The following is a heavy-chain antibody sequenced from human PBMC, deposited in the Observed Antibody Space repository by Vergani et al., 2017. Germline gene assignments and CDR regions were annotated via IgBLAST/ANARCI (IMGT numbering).Heavy chain of an antibody. CDR2: INPNSGGT. D-gene: IGHD1-26*01. CDR1: GYTFTGYY. V-gene: IGHV1-2*02. Sequence: QVQLVQSGAEVKKPGASVKVSCKASGYTFTGYYMHWARQAPGQGLEWMGWINPNSGGTNYAQKFQGRVTMTRDTSISTAYMELSRLRSDDTAVYYCARVYARWELLGSFDYWGQGTLVTVSS. J-gene: IGHJ4*02. CDR3: ARVYARWELLGSFDY.